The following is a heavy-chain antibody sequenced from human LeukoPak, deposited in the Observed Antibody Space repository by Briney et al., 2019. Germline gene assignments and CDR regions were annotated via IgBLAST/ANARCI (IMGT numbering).Heavy chain of an antibody. D-gene: IGHD3-3*01. J-gene: IGHJ3*02. CDR2: IYHSGSA. V-gene: IGHV4-38-2*02. CDR1: GYSISSGYY. Sequence: PSETLSLTCTVSGYSISSGYYWGWIRQPPGKGLERIGSIYHSGSAYYNPSLKSRVTISVDPSKNQFSLKLSSVTAADSAVKYCVCGRVTIFEGVLRGAFDIWGQGTIVTVSS. CDR3: VCGRVTIFEGVLRGAFDI.